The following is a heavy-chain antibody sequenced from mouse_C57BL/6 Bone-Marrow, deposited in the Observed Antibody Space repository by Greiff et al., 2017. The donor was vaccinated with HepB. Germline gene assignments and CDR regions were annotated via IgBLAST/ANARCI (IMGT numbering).Heavy chain of an antibody. J-gene: IGHJ2*01. CDR3: VSSGYNY. Sequence: VKLQESGAELARPGASVKLSCKASGYTFTSYGISWVKQRTGQGLEWIGEIYPRSGNTYYNEKFKGKATLTADKSSSTAYMELRSLTSEDSAVYFCVSSGYNYWGQGTTLTVSS. V-gene: IGHV1-81*01. CDR1: GYTFTSYG. D-gene: IGHD3-2*02. CDR2: IYPRSGNT.